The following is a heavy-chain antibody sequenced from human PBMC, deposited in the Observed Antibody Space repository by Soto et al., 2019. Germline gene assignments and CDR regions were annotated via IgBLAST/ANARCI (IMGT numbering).Heavy chain of an antibody. CDR3: ARHRQWLVLAGLGY. CDR2: IYYRGST. V-gene: IGHV4-39*01. CDR1: GGSISSSSYY. J-gene: IGHJ4*01. D-gene: IGHD6-19*01. Sequence: QLQLQESGPGLVKPSETLSLTCTVSGGSISSSSYYWGWIRQPPGKGLEWIGSIYYRGSTYYNPSLKSRVSISVETSKNQFSLKLSFVTAADTAVYYCARHRQWLVLAGLGYWGHGTLVTVSS.